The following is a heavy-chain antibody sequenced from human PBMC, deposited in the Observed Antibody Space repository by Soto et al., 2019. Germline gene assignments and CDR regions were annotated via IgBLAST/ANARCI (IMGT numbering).Heavy chain of an antibody. CDR3: ARDQVAAAGYYYSGLDV. V-gene: IGHV6-1*01. Sequence: SQTLSLTCAISEDSVSSNRAAWNWIRQSPSRGLEWLGRTYYRSKWYNDYALSVKSRITINPDTSKNQFSLQLNSVSPEDTAVYYCARDQVAAAGYYYSGLDVWGQPPTVTVSS. J-gene: IGHJ6*01. CDR1: EDSVSSNRAA. CDR2: TYYRSKWYN. D-gene: IGHD6-13*01.